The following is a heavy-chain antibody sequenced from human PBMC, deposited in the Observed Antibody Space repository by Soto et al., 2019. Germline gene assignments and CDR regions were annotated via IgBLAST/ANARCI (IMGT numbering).Heavy chain of an antibody. CDR2: IYYSGST. D-gene: IGHD6-13*01. CDR3: AISKKVRSSSWYEFSY. Sequence: PSETLSLTYTVSCGSISSGDYYWSWILQPPGKGLEWIGYIYYSGSTYYNPSLKSRVTISVDTSKNQFSLKLSSVTAADTAVYYCAISKKVRSSSWYEFSYWGQGTLVTVSS. J-gene: IGHJ4*02. V-gene: IGHV4-30-4*01. CDR1: CGSISSGDYY.